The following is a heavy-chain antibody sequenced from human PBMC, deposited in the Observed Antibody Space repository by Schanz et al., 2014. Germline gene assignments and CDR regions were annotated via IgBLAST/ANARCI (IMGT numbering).Heavy chain of an antibody. CDR1: GYTFTFTTYG. J-gene: IGHJ3*02. CDR3: ARGGRWLQSDAFDI. V-gene: IGHV1-18*01. CDR2: ISVYNGKT. Sequence: QVQLVQSGGEVKKPGASVKVSCKASGYTFTFTTYGISWVRQVPGQGLEWMGWISVYNGKTNYAQKFQGRVTMTTDTSTSTAYMELRSLRSDDTAVYYCARGGRWLQSDAFDIWGQGTMVTVSS. D-gene: IGHD3-16*01.